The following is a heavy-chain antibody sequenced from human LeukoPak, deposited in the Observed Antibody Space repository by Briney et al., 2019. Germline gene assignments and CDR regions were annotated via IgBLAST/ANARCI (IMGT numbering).Heavy chain of an antibody. Sequence: PSETLSLTCTVSGGSISSYYWSWIRQPPGKGLEWIGYIYYSGSTNYNPSLKSRVTISVDTSKNQFSLKLSSVTAADTAVYYCARTMVRGVPRLYYFDYWGQGTLVTVSS. V-gene: IGHV4-59*01. D-gene: IGHD3-10*01. CDR1: GGSISSYY. J-gene: IGHJ4*02. CDR3: ARTMVRGVPRLYYFDY. CDR2: IYYSGST.